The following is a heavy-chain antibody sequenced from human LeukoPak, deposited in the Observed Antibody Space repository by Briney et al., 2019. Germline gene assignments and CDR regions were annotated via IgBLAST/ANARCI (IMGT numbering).Heavy chain of an antibody. CDR2: ISGSGDST. CDR3: AKSHRGYAPRRTYYYYMDV. Sequence: GGSLRLSCAASGFTFSSYAMSWVRQAPGKGLEWVSAISGSGDSTYYADSVKGRFTISRDNSKNTLYLQMNSLRAEDTAVYYCAKSHRGYAPRRTYYYYMDVWGKGTTVTVSS. D-gene: IGHD5-12*01. CDR1: GFTFSSYA. V-gene: IGHV3-23*01. J-gene: IGHJ6*03.